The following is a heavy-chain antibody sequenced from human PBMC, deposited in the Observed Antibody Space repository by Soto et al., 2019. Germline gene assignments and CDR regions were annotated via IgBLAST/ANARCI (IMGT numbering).Heavy chain of an antibody. J-gene: IGHJ4*02. CDR2: IWYDGSNK. CDR1: GFTFSSYG. CDR3: AREKRSVYYFDY. V-gene: IGHV3-33*01. D-gene: IGHD1-1*01. Sequence: GESLKISCAASGFTFSSYGMHWVRQAPGKGLEWVAVIWYDGSNKYYADSVKGRFTISRDNSKNTLYLQMNSLRAEDTAVYYCAREKRSVYYFDYWGQGTLVTVSS.